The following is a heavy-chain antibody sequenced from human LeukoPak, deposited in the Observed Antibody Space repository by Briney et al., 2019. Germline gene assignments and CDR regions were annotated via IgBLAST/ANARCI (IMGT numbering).Heavy chain of an antibody. J-gene: IGHJ3*02. CDR2: IYYSGST. D-gene: IGHD3-16*01. Sequence: PSETLSLTCTVSGGSISSSSYYWGWIRQPPGKGLEWIGSIYYSGSTYYNPSLKSRVTISVDTSKNQFSLKLSSVTAADTAVYYCARHHSGGDDAFDIWGQGTMVTVSS. CDR3: ARHHSGGDDAFDI. V-gene: IGHV4-39*01. CDR1: GGSISSSSYY.